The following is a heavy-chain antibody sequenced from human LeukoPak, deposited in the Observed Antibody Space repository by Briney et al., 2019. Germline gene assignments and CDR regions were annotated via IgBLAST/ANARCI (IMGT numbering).Heavy chain of an antibody. CDR3: VRDISGYYFDY. V-gene: IGHV3-11*05. CDR1: GFTFSDYH. D-gene: IGHD3-22*01. CDR2: ISGSSFYT. Sequence: GGSERLSCAASGFTFSDYHMTWIRQAPGKGLEWVSYISGSSFYTRYADSVKGRFTISRDNAKNSLYLQMNSLRAEDTALYYCVRDISGYYFDYWGQGTLFSLSS. J-gene: IGHJ4*02.